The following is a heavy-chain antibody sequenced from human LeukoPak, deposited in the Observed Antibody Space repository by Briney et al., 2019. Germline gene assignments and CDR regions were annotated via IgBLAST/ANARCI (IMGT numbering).Heavy chain of an antibody. D-gene: IGHD2/OR15-2a*01. J-gene: IGHJ4*02. CDR2: ISDRGDKT. V-gene: IGHV3-23*01. CDR3: AKVFYTSSFDF. CDR1: TTFA. Sequence: GGSLRLSCAAFTTFAMSLVRQAPGRGLEWVSVISDRGDKTHYADSVRGRFTISRDNSKKTVSLQMNGLRVDDTAVYFCAKVFYTSSFDFSGQGILVTVSP.